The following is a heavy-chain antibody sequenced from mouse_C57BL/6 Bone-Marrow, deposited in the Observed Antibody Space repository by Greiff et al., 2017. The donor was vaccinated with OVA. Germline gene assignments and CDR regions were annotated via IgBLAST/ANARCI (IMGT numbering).Heavy chain of an antibody. CDR3: ARLIYYDYDWFAY. V-gene: IGHV5-15*01. D-gene: IGHD2-4*01. CDR1: GFTFSDYG. CDR2: ISNLAYSI. J-gene: IGHJ3*01. Sequence: EVQRVESGGGLVQPGGSLKLSCAASGFTFSDYGMAWVRQAPRKGPEWVAFISNLAYSIYYADTVTGRFTISRENAKNTLYLEMSSLRSEDTAMYYCARLIYYDYDWFAYWGQGTLVTVSA.